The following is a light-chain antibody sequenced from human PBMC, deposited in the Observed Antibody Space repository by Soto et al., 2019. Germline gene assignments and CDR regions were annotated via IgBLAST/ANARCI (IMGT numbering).Light chain of an antibody. Sequence: EVVLTQSPATLSLSPGERATLSCRASQSVSSYLAWYQQKPGQAPRLLIHDASNRATGIPARFSGSGSGTDFTLTISSLEAEDFAVYSCQPRSNWPRTFGQGTKVEIK. V-gene: IGKV3-11*01. CDR1: QSVSSY. J-gene: IGKJ1*01. CDR2: DAS. CDR3: QPRSNWPRT.